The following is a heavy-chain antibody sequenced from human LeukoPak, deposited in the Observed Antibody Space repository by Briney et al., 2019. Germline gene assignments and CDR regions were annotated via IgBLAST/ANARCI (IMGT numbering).Heavy chain of an antibody. CDR1: GFTVSRNY. CDR2: IYTGETT. CDR3: AKVGAVAAVEN. V-gene: IGHV3-66*01. Sequence: GGSLRLSCAVSGFTVSRNYMNWVRQAPGKGLEWVSVIYTGETTYYADSVKGRFTISRDNSKNTLYLQMDGLRVEDTAVYYCAKVGAVAAVENWGQGTLVTVSS. J-gene: IGHJ4*02. D-gene: IGHD6-19*01.